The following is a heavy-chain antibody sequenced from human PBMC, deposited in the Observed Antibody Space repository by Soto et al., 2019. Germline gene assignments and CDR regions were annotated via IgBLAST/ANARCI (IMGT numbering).Heavy chain of an antibody. Sequence: SVKVSCKASGGTFSSYAISWVRQAPVQGLEWMGGIIPIFGTANYAQKFQGRVTITADESTSTAYMELSSLRSEDTAVYYCARDPYYYDSSGYYRDYWGQGTLVTVYS. V-gene: IGHV1-69*13. CDR3: ARDPYYYDSSGYYRDY. D-gene: IGHD3-22*01. CDR2: IIPIFGTA. J-gene: IGHJ4*02. CDR1: GGTFSSYA.